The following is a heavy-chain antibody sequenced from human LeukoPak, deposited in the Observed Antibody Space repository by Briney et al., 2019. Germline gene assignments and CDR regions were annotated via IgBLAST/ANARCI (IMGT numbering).Heavy chain of an antibody. CDR2: INHSGST. V-gene: IGHV4-34*01. J-gene: IGHJ5*02. Sequence: SETLPLTCTVYGGSFTSYYWTWIRQSPGKGLEWIGEINHSGSTNYNPSPKSRVTISVDTSKNQISLNLTSVTAADTAIFYCARGKGSGWSSTRFDPWGQGTLVTVSS. CDR3: ARGKGSGWSSTRFDP. CDR1: GGSFTSYY. D-gene: IGHD6-19*01.